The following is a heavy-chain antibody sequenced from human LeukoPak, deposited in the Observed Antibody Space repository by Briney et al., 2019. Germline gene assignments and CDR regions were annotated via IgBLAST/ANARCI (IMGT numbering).Heavy chain of an antibody. CDR1: GFTFSRYA. J-gene: IGHJ4*02. CDR2: ISYDGSNE. Sequence: PGRSLRLSCAASGFTFSRYAMHWVCQAPGKGLEWVAVISYDGSNEYYADSVKGRFTISRDSSENTLYLQMNSLRVEDTAVYYCARVGYYSSGPFSYFDYWGQGTLVTVSS. D-gene: IGHD3-10*01. V-gene: IGHV3-30-3*01. CDR3: ARVGYYSSGPFSYFDY.